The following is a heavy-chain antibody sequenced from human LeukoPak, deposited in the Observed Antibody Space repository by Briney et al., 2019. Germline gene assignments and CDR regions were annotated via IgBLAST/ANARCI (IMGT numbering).Heavy chain of an antibody. J-gene: IGHJ4*02. V-gene: IGHV4-30-2*01. D-gene: IGHD4-17*01. CDR2: IYHSGST. CDR3: ARGATTVSRYYFGY. CDR1: GGSISSGGYS. Sequence: IPSQTLSLTCAVSGGSISSGGYSWSWIRQPPGKGLEWIGYIYHSGSTYYNPSLKSRVTISVDRSKNQFSLKLSSVTAADTAVYYCARGATTVSRYYFGYWGQGTLVTVSS.